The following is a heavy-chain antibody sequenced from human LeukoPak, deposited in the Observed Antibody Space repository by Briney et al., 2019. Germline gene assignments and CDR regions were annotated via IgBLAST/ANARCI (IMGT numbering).Heavy chain of an antibody. CDR3: ARDLTPYYYDSSGYSFDY. D-gene: IGHD3-22*01. CDR2: INPNSGGT. J-gene: IGHJ4*02. CDR1: GYTFTSYY. Sequence: ASVKVSCKASGYTFTSYYMHWVRQAPGQGLEWMGWINPNSGGTNYAQKFQGRVTMTRDTSISTAYMELSRLRSDDTAVYYCARDLTPYYYDSSGYSFDYWGQGTLVTVSS. V-gene: IGHV1-2*02.